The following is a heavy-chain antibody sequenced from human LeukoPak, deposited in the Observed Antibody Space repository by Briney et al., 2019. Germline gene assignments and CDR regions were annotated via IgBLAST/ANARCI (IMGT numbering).Heavy chain of an antibody. D-gene: IGHD2-15*01. CDR1: GYTFTGYY. Sequence: APVKVSCKASGYTFTGYYMHWVRQAPGQGLEWMGWINPNSGGTNYAQKFQGRVTMTRDTSISTAYMELSRLRSDDTAVYYCARGPSYLGYCSGGSCQQRTRKYYFDYWGQGTLVTVSS. V-gene: IGHV1-2*02. CDR3: ARGPSYLGYCSGGSCQQRTRKYYFDY. J-gene: IGHJ4*02. CDR2: INPNSGGT.